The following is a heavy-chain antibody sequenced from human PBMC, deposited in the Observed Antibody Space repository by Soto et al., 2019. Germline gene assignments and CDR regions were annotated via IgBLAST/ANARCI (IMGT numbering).Heavy chain of an antibody. V-gene: IGHV5-51*01. CDR1: GYSFTSYW. D-gene: IGHD3-10*01. CDR2: IYPGDSDT. CDR3: ARLDRGLLWFGESSDY. J-gene: IGHJ4*02. Sequence: GESLKISCKGSGYSFTSYWIGWVRQMPGKGLEWMGIIYPGDSDTRYSPSFQGQVTISADKSISTAYLQWSSLKASGTAMYYCARLDRGLLWFGESSDYWGQGTLVTVSS.